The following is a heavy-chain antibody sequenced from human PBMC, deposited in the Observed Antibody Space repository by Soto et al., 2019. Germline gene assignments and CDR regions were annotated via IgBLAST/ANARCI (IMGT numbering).Heavy chain of an antibody. Sequence: QLVQAGAEVKKPRASVKVSCRASGYTFTNAVISWVRQAPGQGLEWMGWINTYNGNTHYTQRLQGRVTMTTDTSTRTAYMELRSVRSADRAVYYCARDPMTGYLQFDYWGQGTLVTVSS. CDR3: ARDPMTGYLQFDY. J-gene: IGHJ4*02. CDR1: GYTFTNAV. D-gene: IGHD3-9*01. CDR2: INTYNGNT. V-gene: IGHV1-18*01.